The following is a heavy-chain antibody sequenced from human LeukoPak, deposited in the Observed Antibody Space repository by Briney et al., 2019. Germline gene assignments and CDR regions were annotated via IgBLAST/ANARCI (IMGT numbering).Heavy chain of an antibody. CDR2: INPNSGGT. Sequence: ASVKVSCKASGYTFTGYYMHWVRQAPGQGLEWMGRINPNSGGTNYAQKFQGRVTMTRDTSISTAYMELSRLRSDDTAVYYCARTSSTLWLRTPGGDYWGQGTLVTVSS. CDR3: ARTSSTLWLRTPGGDY. V-gene: IGHV1-2*06. D-gene: IGHD5-12*01. CDR1: GYTFTGYY. J-gene: IGHJ4*02.